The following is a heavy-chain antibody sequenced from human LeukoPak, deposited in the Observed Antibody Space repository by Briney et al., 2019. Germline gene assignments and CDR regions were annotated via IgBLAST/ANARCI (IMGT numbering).Heavy chain of an antibody. Sequence: PGGSLRLSCAASGFXFSTSDMHWLRQAPGKGLEWVAHVASDGRNKYYADSVQGRFTISRDNAKNSLYLQMNSLRAEDTAVYYCARVVAADGMDVWGQGTTVTVSS. V-gene: IGHV3-30*03. CDR1: GFXFSTSD. J-gene: IGHJ6*02. CDR2: VASDGRNK. CDR3: ARVVAADGMDV. D-gene: IGHD2-15*01.